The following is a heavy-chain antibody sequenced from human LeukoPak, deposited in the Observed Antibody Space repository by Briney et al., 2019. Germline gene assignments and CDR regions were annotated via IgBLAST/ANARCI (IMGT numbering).Heavy chain of an antibody. D-gene: IGHD5-24*01. CDR1: GFTFSTHL. Sequence: PGGSLRLSCAASGFTFSTHLMNWVRQAPGKGLEWVSSISSGDTYIYYADSVKGRFTVSRDNAKNSLYLQMNSLRAEDTAVYYCARDAAKDGYKPPDAFDIWGQGTMATVSS. V-gene: IGHV3-21*01. J-gene: IGHJ3*02. CDR3: ARDAAKDGYKPPDAFDI. CDR2: ISSGDTYI.